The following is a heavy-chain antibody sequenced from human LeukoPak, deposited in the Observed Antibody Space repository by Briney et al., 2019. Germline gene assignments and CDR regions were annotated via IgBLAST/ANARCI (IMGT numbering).Heavy chain of an antibody. J-gene: IGHJ4*02. Sequence: SETLSLTCTVSGGSISSYYWSWLRQPPGKGLEWIGYIYYSGSTNYNPSLKSRVTISVDTSKNQFSLKLSSVTAADTAVYYCARMVTAIYGGFYYFDYWGQGTLVTASS. CDR3: ARMVTAIYGGFYYFDY. CDR2: IYYSGST. CDR1: GGSISSYY. V-gene: IGHV4-59*01. D-gene: IGHD2-21*02.